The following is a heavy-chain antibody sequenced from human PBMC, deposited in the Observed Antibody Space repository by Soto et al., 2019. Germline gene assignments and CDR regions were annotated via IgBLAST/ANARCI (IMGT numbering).Heavy chain of an antibody. CDR2: ISAYNGNT. V-gene: IGHV1-18*01. Sequence: GASVKVSCKASGYTFTSYGISWVRQAPGQGLEWMGWISAYNGNTKYAQKFQGRVTMTTDTSTSTAYMEVRSLRSDDTAVYYCARDYYDSSGYSFNWFDPWGQGTLVTVSS. J-gene: IGHJ5*02. CDR3: ARDYYDSSGYSFNWFDP. D-gene: IGHD3-22*01. CDR1: GYTFTSYG.